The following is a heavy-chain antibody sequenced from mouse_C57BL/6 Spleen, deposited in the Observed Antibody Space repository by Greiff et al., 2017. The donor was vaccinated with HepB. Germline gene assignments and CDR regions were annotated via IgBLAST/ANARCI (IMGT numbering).Heavy chain of an antibody. CDR3: GGGTGTGYFDY. J-gene: IGHJ2*01. CDR2: ISSGSSTI. D-gene: IGHD4-1*01. V-gene: IGHV5-17*01. CDR1: GFTFSDYG. Sequence: EVLLVESGGGLVKPGGSLKLSCAASGFTFSDYGMHWVRQAPEKGLEWVAYISSGSSTIYYADTVKGRFTISRDNAKNTLFLQMTSLRSEDAAMYYCGGGTGTGYFDYWGQGTTLTVSS.